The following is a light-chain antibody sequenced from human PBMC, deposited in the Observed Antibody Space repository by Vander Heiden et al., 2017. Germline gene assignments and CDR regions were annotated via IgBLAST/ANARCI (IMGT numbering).Light chain of an antibody. Sequence: SYELTQPPSVSVSPGQPASITCSGDKLGDKYACWYQQKPGQSPLLGIYQDSKRPSGIPERVSGSNSGNTATLTISGTQAMDEADYYCQAWDSSTAHVVFGGGTKLTVL. CDR2: QDS. CDR3: QAWDSSTAHVV. CDR1: KLGDKY. J-gene: IGLJ2*01. V-gene: IGLV3-1*01.